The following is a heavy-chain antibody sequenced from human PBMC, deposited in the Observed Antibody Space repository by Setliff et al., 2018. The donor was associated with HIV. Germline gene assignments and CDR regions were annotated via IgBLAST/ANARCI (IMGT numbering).Heavy chain of an antibody. J-gene: IGHJ4*02. CDR2: INHSEGA. D-gene: IGHD5-18*01. Sequence: PSETLSLTCALYGGSFSGYYWSWIRHSPGKGLEWIGEINHSEGANYNPSLKSRVTISVDTSKNQFSLRLSSVTAADTAVYYCARGVQLWFRNWGQGTLVTVSS. V-gene: IGHV4-34*01. CDR3: ARGVQLWFRN. CDR1: GGSFSGYY.